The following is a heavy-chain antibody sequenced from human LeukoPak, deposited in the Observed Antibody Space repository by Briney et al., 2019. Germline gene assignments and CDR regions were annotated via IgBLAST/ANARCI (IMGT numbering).Heavy chain of an antibody. D-gene: IGHD3-22*01. Sequence: GGSLRLSCAASGFTFSSYWMHWVRQAPGQGLAWVSRVNTDGSSTTYAESVKGRFTISKDNAKNTLYLQMNGLRAEDTAVYYCARELGVGVIGDAFDIWGQGTVVTVSS. CDR3: ARELGVGVIGDAFDI. J-gene: IGHJ3*02. CDR1: GFTFSSYW. CDR2: VNTDGSST. V-gene: IGHV3-74*01.